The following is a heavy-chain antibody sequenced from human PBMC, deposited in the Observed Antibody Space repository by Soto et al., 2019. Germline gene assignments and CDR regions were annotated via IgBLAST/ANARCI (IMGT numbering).Heavy chain of an antibody. Sequence: PSETLSLTCAVYGGSFSGYYWSWIRQPPGKGLEWIGEINHSGSTNYNPSLKSRVTISVDTSKNQFSLKLSSVTAADTAVYYCARGRGLWFGELLGYWGQGTLVT. CDR3: ARGRGLWFGELLGY. J-gene: IGHJ4*02. CDR2: INHSGST. CDR1: GGSFSGYY. D-gene: IGHD3-10*01. V-gene: IGHV4-34*01.